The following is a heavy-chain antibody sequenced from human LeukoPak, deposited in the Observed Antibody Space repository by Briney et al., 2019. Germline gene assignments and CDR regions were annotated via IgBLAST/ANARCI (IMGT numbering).Heavy chain of an antibody. CDR1: GYTFTGYY. D-gene: IGHD5-18*01. CDR3: ARETRGYSYRGWFDP. CDR2: INPNSGGT. V-gene: IGHV1-2*02. Sequence: ASVKVSFKASGYTFTGYYMHWVRQAPGQGLEWMGWINPNSGGTNYAQKFQGRVTMTRDTSISTAYMELSRLRSDDTAVYYCARETRGYSYRGWFDPWGQGTLVTVSS. J-gene: IGHJ5*02.